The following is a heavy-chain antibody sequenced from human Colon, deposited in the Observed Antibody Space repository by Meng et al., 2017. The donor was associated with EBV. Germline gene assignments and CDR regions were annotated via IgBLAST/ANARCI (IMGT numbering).Heavy chain of an antibody. CDR1: GGSFRGFS. CDR3: ARRGPSGNFSP. D-gene: IGHD3-10*01. V-gene: IGHV4-34*01. J-gene: IGHJ5*02. Sequence: QGQRNKWGQGLLKPPESLARSCAGCGGSFRGFSWTWIRQPPGKGLEWIGEIDHRGNNKYNPSLKSRVTISLDTSKKQFSLKVSSVTAADSAVYYCARRGPSGNFSPWSQGALVTVSS. CDR2: IDHRGNN.